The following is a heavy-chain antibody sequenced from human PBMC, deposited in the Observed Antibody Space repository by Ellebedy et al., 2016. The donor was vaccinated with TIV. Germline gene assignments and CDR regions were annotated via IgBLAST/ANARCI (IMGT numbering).Heavy chain of an antibody. CDR2: INQDGSEK. CDR3: ARDKIIGESYFEY. V-gene: IGHV3-7*03. CDR1: GFTFGSYW. Sequence: GESLKISCAASGFTFGSYWLPWVLQAPGKGLEWVANINQDGSEKYCVDSVKGRFTIARDNAKNSLYLQMNSLRAEDTAVYYCARDKIIGESYFEYWGQGALVTVSS. J-gene: IGHJ4*02. D-gene: IGHD7-27*01.